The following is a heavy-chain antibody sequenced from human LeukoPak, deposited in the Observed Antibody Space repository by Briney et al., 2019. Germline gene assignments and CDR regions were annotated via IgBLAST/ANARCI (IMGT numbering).Heavy chain of an antibody. D-gene: IGHD4-17*01. CDR2: IYYSGSA. J-gene: IGHJ2*01. Sequence: SETLSLTCTVSGGSISSRSYYWGWIRQPPGKGLEWIGSIYYSGSAYYNTSLTSRVTISVDTSKNQFSLKLRSVTAADTAVYYCGRDYGDYPYWYFDPWGRGTVVTVSS. CDR1: GGSISSRSYY. V-gene: IGHV4-39*01. CDR3: GRDYGDYPYWYFDP.